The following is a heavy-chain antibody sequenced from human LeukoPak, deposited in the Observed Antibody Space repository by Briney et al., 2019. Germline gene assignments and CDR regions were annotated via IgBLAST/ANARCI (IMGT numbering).Heavy chain of an antibody. CDR3: ARGGSRQYNF. D-gene: IGHD5-18*01. Sequence: GGSLRLSCAASGFTFSSYWMSWGRQAPGKGLEWVANIRHDGSEKYYVDSVKGRFTISRDNAKDSLYLQMNSLRVEDTAVYYCARGGSRQYNFWGQGTLVTVSS. CDR1: GFTFSSYW. CDR2: IRHDGSEK. J-gene: IGHJ4*02. V-gene: IGHV3-7*01.